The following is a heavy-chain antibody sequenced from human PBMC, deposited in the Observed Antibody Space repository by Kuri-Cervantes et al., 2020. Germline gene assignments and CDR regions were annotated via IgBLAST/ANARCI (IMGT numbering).Heavy chain of an antibody. D-gene: IGHD4-17*01. V-gene: IGHV1-3*01. J-gene: IGHJ4*02. CDR1: GYTFTGYY. CDR2: INAGNGNT. CDR3: ARLTVTNKRTTVDY. Sequence: ASVKVSCKASGYTFTGYYMHWVRQAPGQGLEWMGWINAGNGNTKYSQKFQGRVTITRDTSASTAYMELSSLRSEDTAVYYCARLTVTNKRTTVDYWGQGTLVTVSS.